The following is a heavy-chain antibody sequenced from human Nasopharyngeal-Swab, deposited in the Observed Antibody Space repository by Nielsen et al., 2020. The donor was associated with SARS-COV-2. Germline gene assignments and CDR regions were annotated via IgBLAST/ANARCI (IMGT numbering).Heavy chain of an antibody. V-gene: IGHV1-69*13. D-gene: IGHD3-22*01. J-gene: IGHJ4*02. CDR1: GGTFSSYA. CDR3: ARGGYYDSSGHFLLGY. CDR2: IIPIFGTA. Sequence: SVKVSCKASGGTFSSYAISWVRQAPGQGLEWMGGIIPIFGTANYAQKFQGRVTITADESTSTAYMELSSLRSEDTAVYYCARGGYYDSSGHFLLGYWGQGTLVTVSS.